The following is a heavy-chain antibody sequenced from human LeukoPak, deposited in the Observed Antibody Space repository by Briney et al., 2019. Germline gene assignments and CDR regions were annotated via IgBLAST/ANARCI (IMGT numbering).Heavy chain of an antibody. J-gene: IGHJ3*02. CDR2: VSASGGNT. CDR3: AKGVEVGATNIAFEI. D-gene: IGHD1-26*01. V-gene: IGHV3-23*01. CDR1: GFTFSNYA. Sequence: GGSLRLSCAASGFTFSNYAVSWVRQAPGKGLEWVSAVSASGGNTYYVDSVKGRFTVSRDNSKNTLFLQMNSLTAEDTAVYYCAKGVEVGATNIAFEIWGQGTMVTVSS.